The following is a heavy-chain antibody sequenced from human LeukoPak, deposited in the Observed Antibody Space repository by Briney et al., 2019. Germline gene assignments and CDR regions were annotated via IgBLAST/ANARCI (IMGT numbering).Heavy chain of an antibody. D-gene: IGHD3-22*01. Sequence: SETLSLTCAVYGGSFSGYYWSWIRQPPGKGLEWIGGINHSGSTNYNPSLKSRVTISVDTSKNQFSLKLSSVTPADTAVYYCARGRYYDSSGHFDYWGQGTLVTVSS. V-gene: IGHV4-34*01. CDR3: ARGRYYDSSGHFDY. CDR2: INHSGST. CDR1: GGSFSGYY. J-gene: IGHJ4*02.